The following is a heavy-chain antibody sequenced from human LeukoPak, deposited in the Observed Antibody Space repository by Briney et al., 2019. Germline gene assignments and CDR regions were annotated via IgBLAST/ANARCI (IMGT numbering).Heavy chain of an antibody. Sequence: SETLSLTCAVYGGSFSGYYWSWIRQPPGKGLEWIGEINHSGSTNYNPSLKSRVTISVDTSKNQFSLKLSSVTAADTAVYYCARSRGSGSYYDYFDYWGQGTLVTVPS. V-gene: IGHV4-34*01. J-gene: IGHJ4*02. CDR1: GGSFSGYY. CDR2: INHSGST. CDR3: ARSRGSGSYYDYFDY. D-gene: IGHD1-26*01.